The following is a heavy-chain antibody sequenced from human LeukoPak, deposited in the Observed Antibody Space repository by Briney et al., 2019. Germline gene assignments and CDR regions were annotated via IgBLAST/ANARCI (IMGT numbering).Heavy chain of an antibody. CDR1: GGSLNTYF. J-gene: IGHJ4*02. V-gene: IGHV4-59*08. CDR2: IYYSGST. Sequence: SETLSLTCTVSGGSLNTYFWSWIRQPPGKGLEWLGYIYYSGSTNYNPSLKSRVTISVDTSKNQFSLKLSSVTAADTAVYYCASYSGYSSVGYYFDYWGQGTLVTVSS. D-gene: IGHD6-19*01. CDR3: ASYSGYSSVGYYFDY.